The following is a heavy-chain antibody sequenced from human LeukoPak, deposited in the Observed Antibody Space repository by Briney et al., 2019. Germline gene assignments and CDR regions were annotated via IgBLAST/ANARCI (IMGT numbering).Heavy chain of an antibody. J-gene: IGHJ3*02. CDR1: GGSISSYY. CDR3: ASADLAVAGYGAFDI. V-gene: IGHV4-59*01. CDR2: IYYSGST. D-gene: IGHD6-19*01. Sequence: PSETLSLTCTVSGGSISSYYWSWIRQPPGKGLEWIGYIYYSGSTNYNPSLKSRVTISVDTSKNQFSLKLSSVTAADTAVYYCASADLAVAGYGAFDIWGQGTMVTVSS.